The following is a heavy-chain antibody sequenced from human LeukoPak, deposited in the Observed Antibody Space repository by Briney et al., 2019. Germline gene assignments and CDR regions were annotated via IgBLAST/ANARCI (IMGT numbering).Heavy chain of an antibody. V-gene: IGHV3-9*01. CDR2: ISWNSGTI. Sequence: PGRSLRLSCAASGFTFDDYAMHWVRQAPGKGLEWVSGISWNSGTIDYADSVKGRFTISRDNAKNSLYLQMNSLRAEDTALYYCAKVQRTGTTPGEFDYWGQGTLVTVSS. D-gene: IGHD1-1*01. J-gene: IGHJ4*02. CDR3: AKVQRTGTTPGEFDY. CDR1: GFTFDDYA.